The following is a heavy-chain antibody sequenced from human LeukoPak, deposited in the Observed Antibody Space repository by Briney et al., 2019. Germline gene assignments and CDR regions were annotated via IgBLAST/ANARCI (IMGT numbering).Heavy chain of an antibody. Sequence: GRSLRLSCAASGFTFDDYAMHWVRQAPGRGLEWVSGISWNSGSIGYADSVKGRFTISRDNAKNSLYLQMNSLRAEDTAVYYCASLGPGAPDAFDIWGQGTMVTVSS. CDR1: GFTFDDYA. D-gene: IGHD1-1*01. J-gene: IGHJ3*02. CDR3: ASLGPGAPDAFDI. V-gene: IGHV3-9*01. CDR2: ISWNSGSI.